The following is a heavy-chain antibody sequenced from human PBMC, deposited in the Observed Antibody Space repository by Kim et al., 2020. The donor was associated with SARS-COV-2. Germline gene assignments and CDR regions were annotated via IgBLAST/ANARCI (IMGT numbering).Heavy chain of an antibody. CDR1: GYSFTTYA. J-gene: IGHJ4*02. D-gene: IGHD3-9*01. V-gene: IGHV7-4-1*02. CDR3: ARDPPRDSDDILAGYNSWGY. Sequence: ASVKVSCKASGYSFTTYAMNWVRQAPGQGLEWMGWINTNTGNPTYAQGFRGRFVFSLDTSVRTAYLQISSLKADDTAVYYCARDPPRDSDDILAGYNSWGYWGQGTLVSVSS. CDR2: INTNTGNP.